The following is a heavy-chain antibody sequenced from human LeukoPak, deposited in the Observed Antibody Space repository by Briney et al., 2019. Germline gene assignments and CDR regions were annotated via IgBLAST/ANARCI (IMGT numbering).Heavy chain of an antibody. CDR3: ARDEDDISGYYFY. V-gene: IGHV3-48*02. CDR1: GFTFSSYA. D-gene: IGHD3-22*01. Sequence: GGSLRLSCAASGFTFSSYAMSWVRQAPGKGLEWVSYISGTSNIYYADSVKGRFAISRDNAKNSLYLQMNSLRDEDTAVYYCARDEDDISGYYFYWGQGTLVTVSS. J-gene: IGHJ4*02. CDR2: ISGTSNI.